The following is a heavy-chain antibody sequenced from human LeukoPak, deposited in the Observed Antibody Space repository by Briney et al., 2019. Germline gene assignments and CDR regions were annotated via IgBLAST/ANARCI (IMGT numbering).Heavy chain of an antibody. V-gene: IGHV3-30*18. J-gene: IGHJ6*04. Sequence: GGSLRLSCAASGFTFSSYGMHWVRQAPGKGLEWVAVISYDGSNKYNADSVKGRFTISRDNSKNTMYLQMNRLRAEDTAVYYCAEGKTRNYYYGMDVWGKGTTVTVSS. CDR2: ISYDGSNK. CDR3: AEGKTRNYYYGMDV. CDR1: GFTFSSYG.